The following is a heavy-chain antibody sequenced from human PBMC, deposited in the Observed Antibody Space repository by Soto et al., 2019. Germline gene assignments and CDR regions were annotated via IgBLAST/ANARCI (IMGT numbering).Heavy chain of an antibody. V-gene: IGHV3-23*01. D-gene: IGHD3-22*01. J-gene: IGHJ5*02. CDR3: AKGVYYYDSSGYYYWFDP. CDR1: GFTFSSYA. CDR2: ISGSGGST. Sequence: GGSLRLSCAASGFTFSSYAMSWVRQAPGKGLEWVSAISGSGGSTYYADSVKGRFTISRDNSKNTLYLQMNSLRAEDTAVYYCAKGVYYYDSSGYYYWFDPWGQGTLVTVSS.